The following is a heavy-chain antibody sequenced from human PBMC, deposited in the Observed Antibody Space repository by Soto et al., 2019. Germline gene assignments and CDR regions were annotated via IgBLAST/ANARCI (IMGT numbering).Heavy chain of an antibody. Sequence: QVQLQESGPRLVKSSETLSLVCSVSGDSIIRSFWGWIRQSPGKGLQYIGYISDSGVTAYDPSLKSRVTISVDTSKIQSSLNLTSVTAADTAVYYCARGAGDFTGPDSFDIWGQGTMVTVS. CDR3: ARGAGDFTGPDSFDI. J-gene: IGHJ3*02. CDR1: GDSIIRSF. D-gene: IGHD3-10*01. V-gene: IGHV4-59*01. CDR2: ISDSGVT.